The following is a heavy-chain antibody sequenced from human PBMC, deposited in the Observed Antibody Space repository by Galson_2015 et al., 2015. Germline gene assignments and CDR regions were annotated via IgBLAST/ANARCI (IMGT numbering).Heavy chain of an antibody. CDR1: GFTFSSYG. V-gene: IGHV3-30*03. CDR3: ATLFGYYDSSGYYYDCYYYGMDV. CDR2: ISYDGSNK. J-gene: IGHJ6*02. D-gene: IGHD3-22*01. Sequence: SLRLSCATSGFTFSSYGMHWVRQAPGKRLEWVGVISYDGSNKYYADSLKGRFTISRDNSKSTLYLHMSSLRAEDTAVYYCATLFGYYDSSGYYYDCYYYGMDVWGQGTTVTVSS.